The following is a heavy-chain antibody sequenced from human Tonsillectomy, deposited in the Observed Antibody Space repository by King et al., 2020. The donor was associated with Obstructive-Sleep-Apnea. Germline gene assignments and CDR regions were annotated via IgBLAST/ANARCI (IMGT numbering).Heavy chain of an antibody. CDR3: ARENPELGDFDY. V-gene: IGHV4-31*03. CDR2: IYYSGST. J-gene: IGHJ4*02. CDR1: GGSISSGGYY. Sequence: VQLQESGPGLVKPSQTLSLTCTVSGGSISSGGYYWSWIRQHPGKGLEGIGYIYYSGSTYYNPSLKSRVTISVDTSKNQFSLKLSSVTAADTAVYYCARENPELGDFDYWGQGTLVTVSS. D-gene: IGHD7-27*01.